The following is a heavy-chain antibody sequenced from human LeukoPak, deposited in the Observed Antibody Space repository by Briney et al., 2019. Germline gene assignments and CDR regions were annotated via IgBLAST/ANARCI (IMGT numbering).Heavy chain of an antibody. J-gene: IGHJ6*02. V-gene: IGHV4-34*01. D-gene: IGHD1-14*01. CDR3: ARGPEDYGMDV. Sequence: PSETLSLTCAVYGESFSDYYWNWIRQPPGKGLEWIGEINHSGSTNCNPSLKSRVTISVDTSKNQFSLKLSSVTAADTAVYYCARGPEDYGMDVWGQGTTVTVSS. CDR2: INHSGST. CDR1: GESFSDYY.